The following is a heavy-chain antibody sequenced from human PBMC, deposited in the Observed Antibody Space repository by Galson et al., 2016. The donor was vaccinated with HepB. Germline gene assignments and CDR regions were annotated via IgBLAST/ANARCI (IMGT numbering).Heavy chain of an antibody. CDR2: ISWDDDK. CDR3: AHLSRRGGFLEWFGHIHYSTMGV. CDR1: GFSLSTSGVA. J-gene: IGHJ6*02. Sequence: PALVKPTQTLTLTCTFPGFSLSTSGVAVGWIRQPPGKALEYLALISWDDDKRYSPSLKSRLTITKDPSKNQVVLTMTNMDPVDTATYYCAHLSRRGGFLEWFGHIHYSTMGVWGRGTTVIVSS. V-gene: IGHV2-5*02. D-gene: IGHD3-3*01.